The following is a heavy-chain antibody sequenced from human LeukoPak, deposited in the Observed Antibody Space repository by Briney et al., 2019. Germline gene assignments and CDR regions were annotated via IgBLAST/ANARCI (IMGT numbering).Heavy chain of an antibody. CDR1: GFTVSSNY. CDR2: IYSGGST. J-gene: IGHJ4*02. CDR3: ARVTASGGSRHFDY. V-gene: IGHV3-66*02. Sequence: GGSLRLSCAASGFTVSSNYMSWVRQAPGKGLEWVSVIYSGGSTYYTDSVKVRFTISRDNSKNTLYLQMNSLRAEDTAVYYCARVTASGGSRHFDYCGQGTLVTVSS. D-gene: IGHD2-15*01.